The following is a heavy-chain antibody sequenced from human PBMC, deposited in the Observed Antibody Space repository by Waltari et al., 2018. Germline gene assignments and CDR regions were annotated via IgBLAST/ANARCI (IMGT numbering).Heavy chain of an antibody. CDR3: ARQHPPGFLEWLFSYYYYGMDV. J-gene: IGHJ6*02. D-gene: IGHD3-3*01. CDR1: GGSISSSSYY. V-gene: IGHV4-39*01. CDR2: IYYSGST. Sequence: QLQLQESGPGLVKPSETLSLTCTVSGGSISSSSYYWGWIRQPPGTGLEWIGSIYYSGSTYYNPSLKSRVTISVDTSKNQFSLKLSSVTAADTAVYYCARQHPPGFLEWLFSYYYYGMDVWGQGTTVTVSS.